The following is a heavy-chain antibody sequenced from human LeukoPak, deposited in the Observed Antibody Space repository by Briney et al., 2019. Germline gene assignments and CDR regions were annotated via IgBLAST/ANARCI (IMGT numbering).Heavy chain of an antibody. Sequence: SGGSLRLSCAASGFTFSSYAMHWVRQAPGKGLEWVAVISYDGSNKYYADSVKGRFTISRDNSKNTLYLQMNSLRAEDTAVYYCAREYYDFWSGPTTENYYYYMDVWGKGTTVTVSS. J-gene: IGHJ6*03. CDR2: ISYDGSNK. CDR1: GFTFSSYA. D-gene: IGHD3-3*01. CDR3: AREYYDFWSGPTTENYYYYMDV. V-gene: IGHV3-30-3*01.